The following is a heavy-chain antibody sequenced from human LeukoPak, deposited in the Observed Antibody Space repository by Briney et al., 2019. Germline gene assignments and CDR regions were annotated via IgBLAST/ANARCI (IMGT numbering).Heavy chain of an antibody. Sequence: GASVKVSCKASGGTFGSYAISWVRQAPGQGLEWMGGIIPIFGTANYAQKFQGRVTITTDESTSTAYMELSSLRSEDTAVYYCARGPSRVARSPYYYYMDVWGKGTTVTVSS. D-gene: IGHD5-12*01. J-gene: IGHJ6*03. CDR3: ARGPSRVARSPYYYYMDV. CDR1: GGTFGSYA. CDR2: IIPIFGTA. V-gene: IGHV1-69*05.